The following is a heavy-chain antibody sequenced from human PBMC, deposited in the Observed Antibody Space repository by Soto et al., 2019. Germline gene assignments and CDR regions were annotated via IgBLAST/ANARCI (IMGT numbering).Heavy chain of an antibody. CDR2: IIPMLAAP. V-gene: IGHV1-69*01. J-gene: IGHJ2*01. CDR1: GGSFRTYA. CDR3: ARVGPPSPSVIWFFDL. Sequence: QGQLVQSGAEVKKPGSSVKVSCKASGGSFRTYAINWVRQAPGQGLEWMGGIIPMLAAPIYAQKFQGRLMITADESTTTVYMELSSLTSEDTAVYYCARVGPPSPSVIWFFDLWGRGTLVTVSS. D-gene: IGHD2-21*01.